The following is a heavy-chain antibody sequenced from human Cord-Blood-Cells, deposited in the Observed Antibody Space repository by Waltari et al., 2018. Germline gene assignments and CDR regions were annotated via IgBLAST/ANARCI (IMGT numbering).Heavy chain of an antibody. CDR3: ASGYDFWSGYDAFDI. V-gene: IGHV4-59*01. CDR1: GCSISSYY. J-gene: IGHJ3*02. CDR2: IYYRGST. D-gene: IGHD3-3*01. Sequence: QVQLQESGPGLVKPSETLSLTCTVSGCSISSYYWSWIRQPPGKGLEWIGCIYYRGSTNYNPSLKSRATISVDTSKNQFALKLSSVTAADTAVYYWASGYDFWSGYDAFDIWGQGTMVTVSA.